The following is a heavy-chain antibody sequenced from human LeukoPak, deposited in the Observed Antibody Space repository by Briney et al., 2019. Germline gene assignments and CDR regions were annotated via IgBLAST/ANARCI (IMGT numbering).Heavy chain of an antibody. J-gene: IGHJ4*02. CDR2: IYYSGST. CDR1: GGSISSYY. D-gene: IGHD2-15*01. V-gene: IGHV4-59*08. CDR3: ASKVAYCSGGSCYGYFDY. Sequence: SEALSLTCTVSGGSISSYYWSWIRQPPGKGLELMGYIYYSGSTNYNPSLKSRVTISVDTSKNQLSLKLSSVTAADTAMYYCASKVAYCSGGSCYGYFDYWGQGTLVTVSS.